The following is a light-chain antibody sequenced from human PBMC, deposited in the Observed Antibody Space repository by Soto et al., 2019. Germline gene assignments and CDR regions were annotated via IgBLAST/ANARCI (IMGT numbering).Light chain of an antibody. V-gene: IGKV3-20*01. CDR3: QQYGNSRPWT. Sequence: EIVLTQSPGTLSLSPGERATLSCRASQSVSSSYLAWYQQKPGQAPRLLIHGASSRATGITDRFSGSGSGTDFTLTISRLEPEDFAVSYCQQYGNSRPWTFGQGTKVEIK. CDR2: GAS. CDR1: QSVSSSY. J-gene: IGKJ1*01.